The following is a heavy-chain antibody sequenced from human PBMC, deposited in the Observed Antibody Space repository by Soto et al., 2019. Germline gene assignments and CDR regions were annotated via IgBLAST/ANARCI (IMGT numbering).Heavy chain of an antibody. CDR2: INHSGST. Sequence: ASETLSLTCAVYGGSFSGYYWSWIRQPPGKGLEWIGEINHSGSTNYNPSLKSRVTISVDTSKNQFSLKLSSVTAADTAVYYCARGGRRLWFGESRSRGYYFDYWGQGTLVTVSS. CDR3: ARGGRRLWFGESRSRGYYFDY. V-gene: IGHV4-34*01. CDR1: GGSFSGYY. J-gene: IGHJ4*02. D-gene: IGHD3-10*01.